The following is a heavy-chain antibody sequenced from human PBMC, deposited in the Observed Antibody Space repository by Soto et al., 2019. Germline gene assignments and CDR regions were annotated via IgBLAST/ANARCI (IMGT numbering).Heavy chain of an antibody. V-gene: IGHV3-33*01. Sequence: VGSLRLSCAASGFTFSSYGMHWVRQAPGKGLEWVAVIWYDGSNKYYADSVKGRFTISRDNSKNTLYLQMNSLRAEDTAVYYCARDMGGNWFDPWGQGTRVTVS. J-gene: IGHJ5*02. CDR3: ARDMGGNWFDP. CDR2: IWYDGSNK. CDR1: GFTFSSYG. D-gene: IGHD3-10*01.